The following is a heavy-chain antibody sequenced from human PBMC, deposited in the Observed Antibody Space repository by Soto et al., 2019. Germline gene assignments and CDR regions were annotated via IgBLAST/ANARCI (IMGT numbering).Heavy chain of an antibody. CDR1: GFTFSSYA. Sequence: QVQLVESGGGVVQPGRSLRLSCAASGFTFSSYAMHWVRQAPGKGLEWVAVISYDGSNKYYADSVKGRFTISRDNSKNTLYRQRNSLRAEDTAVYYCARDALYYYGMDVWGQGTTVTVSS. J-gene: IGHJ6*02. CDR2: ISYDGSNK. V-gene: IGHV3-30-3*01. CDR3: ARDALYYYGMDV.